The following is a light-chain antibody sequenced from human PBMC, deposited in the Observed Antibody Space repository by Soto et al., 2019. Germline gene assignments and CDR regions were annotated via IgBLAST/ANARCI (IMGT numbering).Light chain of an antibody. Sequence: SYELTQPPSVSVAPGKTARMTCGGNNIRSKSVHWYQQKPGQAPVLVIYYDSDRPSGIPERFSGSNSENTATLTISRVEAGDEADYYCQVWDSSSDHRVFGGGTKVTVL. CDR1: NIRSKS. V-gene: IGLV3-21*04. J-gene: IGLJ2*01. CDR3: QVWDSSSDHRV. CDR2: YDS.